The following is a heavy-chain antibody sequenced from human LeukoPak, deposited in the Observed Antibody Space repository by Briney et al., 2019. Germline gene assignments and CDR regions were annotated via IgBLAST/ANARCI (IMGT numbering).Heavy chain of an antibody. D-gene: IGHD3-3*01. CDR2: IIWNSGSI. V-gene: IGHV3-9*01. Sequence: GESLRLSCAASGFSFDDYAMHWVRQAPGKGLEWVSGIIWNSGSIGYADSVKGRFTISRDNAKNSLHLQMDSLSAEDTAVYYCGRDFWSGYYTEDWGQGALVIVSS. CDR3: GRDFWSGYYTED. J-gene: IGHJ4*02. CDR1: GFSFDDYA.